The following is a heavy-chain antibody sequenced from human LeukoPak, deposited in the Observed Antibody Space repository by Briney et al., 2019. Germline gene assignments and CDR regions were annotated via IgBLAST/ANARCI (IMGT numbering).Heavy chain of an antibody. CDR1: GFTFSSDA. V-gene: IGHV1-2*02. D-gene: IGHD5-18*01. J-gene: IGHJ4*02. CDR3: ATEVTD. Sequence: GGSLRLSCAASGFTFSSDAMHWVRQAPGQGLEWMGWINPNSGGTKYAQKFQGRVTMTRDTSISTAYMELSRLRSDDTAVYYCATEVTDWGQGTLVTVSS. CDR2: INPNSGGT.